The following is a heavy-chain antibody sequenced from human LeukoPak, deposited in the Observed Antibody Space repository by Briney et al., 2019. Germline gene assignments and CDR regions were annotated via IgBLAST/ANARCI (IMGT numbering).Heavy chain of an antibody. V-gene: IGHV3-7*03. J-gene: IGHJ4*02. CDR3: AKGSAVADIYFDY. Sequence: GGSLRLSCAVSGFTFTSYWMSWVRQAPGKGLEWVANINEDGSYKYHADSVKGRLTISRDNAKNSLYLQMNSLRAEDTAVYYCAKGSAVADIYFDYWGQGTLVTVSS. D-gene: IGHD6-19*01. CDR1: GFTFTSYW. CDR2: INEDGSYK.